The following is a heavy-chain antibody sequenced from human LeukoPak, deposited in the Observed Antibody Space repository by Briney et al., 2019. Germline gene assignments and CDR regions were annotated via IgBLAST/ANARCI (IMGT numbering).Heavy chain of an antibody. J-gene: IGHJ6*04. CDR1: GFTFSSYE. D-gene: IGHD3-10*02. Sequence: GGSLRLSCAASGFTFSSYEMNWVRQAPGKGLEWVSYISSGSTIYYADSVRGRFTIYRDNAKNSLYLQMNSLRAEDTAVYYCAELGITMIGGVWGKGTTVTISS. V-gene: IGHV3-48*03. CDR2: ISSGSTI. CDR3: AELGITMIGGV.